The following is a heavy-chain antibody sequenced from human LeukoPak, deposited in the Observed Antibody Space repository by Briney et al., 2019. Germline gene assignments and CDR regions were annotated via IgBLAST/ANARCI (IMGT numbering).Heavy chain of an antibody. V-gene: IGHV4-34*01. CDR1: GGSFSGYY. J-gene: IGHJ4*02. Sequence: PSETLSLTCAVYGGSFSGYYWSWIRQPPGKGLEWIGEINHSGSTNYNPSLKSRVTISVDTSKNQFSLKLSSVTAADTAVYYCARGAEDSHYFDYWGQGTLVTVSS. CDR3: ARGAEDSHYFDY. D-gene: IGHD1-14*01. CDR2: INHSGST.